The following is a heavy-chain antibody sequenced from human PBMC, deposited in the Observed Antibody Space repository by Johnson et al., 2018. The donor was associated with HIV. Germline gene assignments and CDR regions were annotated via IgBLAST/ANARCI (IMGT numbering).Heavy chain of an antibody. CDR3: ASSITMIVVVTGGAFDI. V-gene: IGHV3-30*14. CDR1: GFTFSSYA. D-gene: IGHD3-22*01. J-gene: IGHJ3*02. Sequence: QVQLVESGGGLVRPGGSLRLSCAASGFTFSSYAMHWVRQAPGKGLEWVAVISYDGSYEYYADSVKGRFTISRDNFKNTLYLQMNSLRAEDTAVYYCASSITMIVVVTGGAFDIWGQGTMVTVSS. CDR2: ISYDGSYE.